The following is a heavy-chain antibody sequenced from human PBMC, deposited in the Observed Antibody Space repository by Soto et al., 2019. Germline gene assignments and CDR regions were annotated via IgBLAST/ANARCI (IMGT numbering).Heavy chain of an antibody. CDR2: IYYSGST. Sequence: SETLSLTCTVSGGSISSGGYYWSWIRQHPGKGLEWIGYIYYSGSTYYNPSLKSRVTISVDTSKNQFSLKLSSVTAADTAVYYCASLPHSKIRIVATIRSFDDWGQGTRVTVAS. CDR3: ASLPHSKIRIVATIRSFDD. D-gene: IGHD5-12*01. CDR1: GGSISSGGYY. V-gene: IGHV4-31*03. J-gene: IGHJ4*02.